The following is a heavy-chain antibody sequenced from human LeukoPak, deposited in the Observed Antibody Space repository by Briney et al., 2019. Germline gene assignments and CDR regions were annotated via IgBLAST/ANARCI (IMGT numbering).Heavy chain of an antibody. CDR3: ARHLGYCSTTSCYPWFDP. Sequence: SETLSLTCTVSGGSTSSYYWSWIRQPPGKGLEWIGYIYYSGSTNYNPSLKSRVIISVDTSKNQFSLKLSSVTAADTAVYYCARHLGYCSTTSCYPWFDPWGQGTLVTVSS. J-gene: IGHJ5*02. CDR1: GGSTSSYY. CDR2: IYYSGST. V-gene: IGHV4-59*01. D-gene: IGHD2-2*01.